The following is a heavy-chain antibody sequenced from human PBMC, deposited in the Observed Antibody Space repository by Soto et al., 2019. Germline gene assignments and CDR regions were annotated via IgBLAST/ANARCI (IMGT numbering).Heavy chain of an antibody. D-gene: IGHD4-17*01. CDR3: ARDSGDILRFSFDI. CDR2: INAGNGNT. J-gene: IGHJ3*02. CDR1: GYTFTSYA. Sequence: ASVKVSCKASGYTFTSYAMHWVRQAPGQRLEWMGRINAGNGNTKYSQKFQGRVTITRDTPASTAYMELSSLRSEDTAVYYCARDSGDILRFSFDIWGQGTMVTVSS. V-gene: IGHV1-3*01.